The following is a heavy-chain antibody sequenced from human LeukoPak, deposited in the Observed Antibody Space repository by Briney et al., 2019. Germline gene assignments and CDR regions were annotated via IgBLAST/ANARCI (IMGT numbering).Heavy chain of an antibody. CDR1: GYTFTSYG. Sequence: ASVKVSCKASGYTFTSYGISWVRQAPGQGLEWMGWISAYNGNTNYAQKLQGRVTMTTDTSTSAAYMELRSLRSDDTAVYYCARTSVVVKRNWFDPWGQGTLVTVSS. CDR3: ARTSVVVKRNWFDP. D-gene: IGHD3-22*01. V-gene: IGHV1-18*01. J-gene: IGHJ5*02. CDR2: ISAYNGNT.